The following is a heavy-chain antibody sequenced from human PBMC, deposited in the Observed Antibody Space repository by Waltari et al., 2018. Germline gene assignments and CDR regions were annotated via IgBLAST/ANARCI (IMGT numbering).Heavy chain of an antibody. D-gene: IGHD2-2*01. CDR3: AGGVVPAAILHYYYYYGMDV. Sequence: QVQLQQWGAGLLKPSETLSLTCAVYGGSFSGYYWSWIRQPPGKGLEWIGEIKHRGSTNYNPSLRGRVTISVDTSKNQFSLKLSSVTAAVTAVYYCAGGVVPAAILHYYYYYGMDVWGQGTTVTVSS. J-gene: IGHJ6*02. V-gene: IGHV4-34*01. CDR2: IKHRGST. CDR1: GGSFSGYY.